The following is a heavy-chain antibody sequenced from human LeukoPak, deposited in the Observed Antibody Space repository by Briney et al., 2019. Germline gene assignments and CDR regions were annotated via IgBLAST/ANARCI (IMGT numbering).Heavy chain of an antibody. V-gene: IGHV3-9*01. Sequence: TGGSLRLSCAASGFTFDDYAMHWVRQAPGKGLEWVSGINWNSGSIGYADSVKGRFTISGDNAKNSLYLQMNSLRAEGTALYYCAKGSGAYYYYYYMDVWGKGTTVTISS. CDR1: GFTFDDYA. D-gene: IGHD3-10*01. J-gene: IGHJ6*03. CDR3: AKGSGAYYYYYYMDV. CDR2: INWNSGSI.